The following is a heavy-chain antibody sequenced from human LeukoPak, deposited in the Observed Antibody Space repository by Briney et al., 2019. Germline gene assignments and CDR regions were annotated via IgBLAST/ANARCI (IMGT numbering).Heavy chain of an antibody. CDR1: GGTFSSYA. J-gene: IGHJ3*02. CDR3: ARAPDCSGGSCYSYAFDI. D-gene: IGHD2-15*01. V-gene: IGHV1-69*04. Sequence: SVKVSCKASGGTFSSYAISWVRQAPGQGLEWMGRIIPILGIANYAQKFQGRVTITADKSTSTAYMELSSLRSEGTAVYYCARAPDCSGGSCYSYAFDIWGQGTMVTVSS. CDR2: IIPILGIA.